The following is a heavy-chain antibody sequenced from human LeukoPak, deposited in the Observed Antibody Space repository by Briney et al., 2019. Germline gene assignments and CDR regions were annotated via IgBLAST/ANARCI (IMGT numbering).Heavy chain of an antibody. D-gene: IGHD6-13*01. CDR3: AREGGSSPIGYWYFDL. J-gene: IGHJ2*01. CDR2: IWYDGSNK. CDR1: GFTFSSYG. Sequence: GGSLRLSCAASGFTFSSYGMHWVRQAPGKGLEWVAVIWYDGSNKYYADSVKGRFTISRDNSKNTLYLQMNSLRAEDTAVYYCAREGGSSPIGYWYFDLWGRGTLVTVSS. V-gene: IGHV3-33*01.